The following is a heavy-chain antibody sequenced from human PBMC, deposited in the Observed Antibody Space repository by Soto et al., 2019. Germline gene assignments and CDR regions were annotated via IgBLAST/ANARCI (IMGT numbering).Heavy chain of an antibody. CDR2: IFYLGSS. CDR1: GDSIISSDFY. Sequence: SETLSLTCTVSGDSIISSDFYWGWVRQPPGKGLEWIGSIFYLGSSYYNPSLKSRVTMSVDTSKNQFSLKLRSVTAADTAVYYCAREKGYISGPKNFGYWGQGTLVTVSS. CDR3: AREKGYISGPKNFGY. J-gene: IGHJ4*02. V-gene: IGHV4-39*07. D-gene: IGHD5-12*01.